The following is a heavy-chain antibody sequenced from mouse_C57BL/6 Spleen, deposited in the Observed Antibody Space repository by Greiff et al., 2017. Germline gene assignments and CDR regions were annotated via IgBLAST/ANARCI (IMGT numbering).Heavy chain of an antibody. V-gene: IGHV1-80*01. J-gene: IGHJ1*03. CDR2: IYPGDGDT. D-gene: IGHD1-1*02. CDR3: ARGGITISSWYFDV. CDR1: GYAFSSYW. Sequence: QVQLKQSGAELVKPGASVKISCKASGYAFSSYWMNWVKQRPGKGLEWIGQIYPGDGDTNYNGKFKGKDTLTADKSSSTAYMQLSSLTSEDSAVYCCARGGITISSWYFDVWGTGTTVTVSS.